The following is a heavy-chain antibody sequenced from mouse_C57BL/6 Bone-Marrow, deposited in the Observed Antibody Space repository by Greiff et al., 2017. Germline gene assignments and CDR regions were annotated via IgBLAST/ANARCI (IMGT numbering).Heavy chain of an antibody. D-gene: IGHD2-3*01. V-gene: IGHV1-50*01. J-gene: IGHJ4*01. CDR1: GYTFTSYW. CDR2: IDPSDSYP. CDR3: ARMVTTGVYYARDY. Sequence: QVQLQQPGAELVKPGASVQLSCKASGYTFTSYWMQWVKQRPGQGLEWIGEIDPSDSYPNYNQQFKGQATLTVDPSSSTAYMQLSSLTSEDSAVYYCARMVTTGVYYARDYWGQGTSVTVSS.